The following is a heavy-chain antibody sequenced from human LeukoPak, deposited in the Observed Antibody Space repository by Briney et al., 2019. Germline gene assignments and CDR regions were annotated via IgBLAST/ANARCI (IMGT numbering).Heavy chain of an antibody. Sequence: PGGSLRLSCAASGFTFSNAWMNWVRQAPGKGLEWVSYISGSSTTIDYADSAKGRFIISRDNAKKSLYLQMNNLRAEDTAVYYCARDQDWAFDYWGQGILVTVSS. CDR3: ARDQDWAFDY. CDR1: GFTFSNAW. J-gene: IGHJ4*02. CDR2: ISGSSTTI. V-gene: IGHV3-48*01. D-gene: IGHD3/OR15-3a*01.